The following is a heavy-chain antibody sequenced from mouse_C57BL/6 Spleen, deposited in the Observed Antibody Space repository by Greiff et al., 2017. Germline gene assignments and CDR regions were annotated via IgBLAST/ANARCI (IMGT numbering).Heavy chain of an antibody. CDR3: ASMITTVYYYAMDY. D-gene: IGHD2-4*01. J-gene: IGHJ4*01. V-gene: IGHV2-5*01. CDR2: IWRGGST. CDR1: GFSLTSYG. Sequence: QVQLKESGHGLVQPSQSLSITCTVSGFSLTSYGVHWVRQSPGKGLEWLGVIWRGGSTDYNAAFMSRLSITKDNSKSQVFFKMNSLQADDTAIYYCASMITTVYYYAMDYWGQGTSVTVSS.